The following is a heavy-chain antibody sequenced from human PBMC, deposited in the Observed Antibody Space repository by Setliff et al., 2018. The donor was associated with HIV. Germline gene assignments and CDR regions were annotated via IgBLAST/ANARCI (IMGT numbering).Heavy chain of an antibody. V-gene: IGHV3-33*06. CDR2: IWYDGTNT. J-gene: IGHJ5*01. CDR1: GFSFRNFG. D-gene: IGHD6-13*01. Sequence: GGSLRLSCAASGFSFRNFGMHWVRQAPGKGLERVAVIWYDGTNTNYADSVKGRFTISRDNSKNKGYLEMDSLRSEDTAVYYCAKADDGAAAGPAPWGQGTLVTVSS. CDR3: AKADDGAAAGPAP.